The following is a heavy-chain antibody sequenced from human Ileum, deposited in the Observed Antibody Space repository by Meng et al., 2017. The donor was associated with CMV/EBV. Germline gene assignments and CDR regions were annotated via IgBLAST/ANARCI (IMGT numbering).Heavy chain of an antibody. CDR2: IHPSGIT. D-gene: IGHD1/OR15-1a*01. Sequence: QAQLQQWGAGLLKPSETLSLTCAVHGGSLRDSYWTWIRQAPGKGLEWIGEIHPSGITNYNPSHESRVTISEDTSNNQFSLRLTSLTAGDTAVYYCARGWDNNKVGVHWGQGTLVTVSS. J-gene: IGHJ4*02. CDR1: GGSLRDSY. CDR3: ARGWDNNKVGVH. V-gene: IGHV4-34*01.